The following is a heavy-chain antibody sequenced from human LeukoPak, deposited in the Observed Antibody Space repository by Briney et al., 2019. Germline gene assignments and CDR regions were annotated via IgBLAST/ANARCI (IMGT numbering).Heavy chain of an antibody. D-gene: IGHD5-12*01. Sequence: GGSLRLSCAASGFTFSSYAMSWVRQAPGKGLEWVSAISGSGGSTYYADSVKGRFTISRDNSKNTPYLQMNSLRAEDTAVYYCAKDLGGFHARMATISVDYWGQGTLVTVSS. V-gene: IGHV3-23*01. CDR2: ISGSGGST. J-gene: IGHJ4*02. CDR1: GFTFSSYA. CDR3: AKDLGGFHARMATISVDY.